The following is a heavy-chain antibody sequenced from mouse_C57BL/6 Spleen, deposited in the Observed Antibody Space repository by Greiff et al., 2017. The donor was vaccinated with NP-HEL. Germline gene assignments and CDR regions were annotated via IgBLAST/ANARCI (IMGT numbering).Heavy chain of an antibody. J-gene: IGHJ2*01. CDR3: ARWGMVTYFDY. CDR2: INPSTGGT. Sequence: EVQLQQSGPELVKPGASVKISCKASGYSFTGYYMNWVKQSPEKSLEWIGEINPSTGGTTYNQKFKAKATLTVDKSSSTAYMQLKSLTSEDSAVYYCARWGMVTYFDYWGQGTTLTVSS. CDR1: GYSFTGYY. V-gene: IGHV1-42*01. D-gene: IGHD2-2*01.